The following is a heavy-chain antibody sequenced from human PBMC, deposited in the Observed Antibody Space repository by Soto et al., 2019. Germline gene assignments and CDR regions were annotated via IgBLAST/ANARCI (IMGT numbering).Heavy chain of an antibody. J-gene: IGHJ4*02. Sequence: QVPLVESGGDVVQPGRSLRLSCAASGFTFSDIGMHWVRQAPGKGLEWVAVISSDGRAQYHAASVKGRITLSRDNYNNILYLEMNSLRLEDTALYYCAKERYNGEGNYFDFWGQGTLVTVSS. CDR3: AKERYNGEGNYFDF. CDR1: GFTFSDIG. V-gene: IGHV3-30*18. D-gene: IGHD3-10*01. CDR2: ISSDGRAQ.